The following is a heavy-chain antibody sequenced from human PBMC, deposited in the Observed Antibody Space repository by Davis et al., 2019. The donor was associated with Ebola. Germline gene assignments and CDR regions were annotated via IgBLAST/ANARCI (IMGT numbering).Heavy chain of an antibody. Sequence: PGGSLRLSCAASGFNFSNYWMNWVRQGPGKGLEWLANIKQDESKKNYVDSVKDRFTISRDNAKNSLYPQMHSLRADDTAVYYCATEVAGGAFDIWGRGTMVTVSS. D-gene: IGHD6-19*01. CDR2: IKQDESKK. J-gene: IGHJ3*02. V-gene: IGHV3-7*03. CDR3: ATEVAGGAFDI. CDR1: GFNFSNYW.